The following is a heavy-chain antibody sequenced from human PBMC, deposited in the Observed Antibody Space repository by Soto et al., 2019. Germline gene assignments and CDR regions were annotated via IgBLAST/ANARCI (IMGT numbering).Heavy chain of an antibody. V-gene: IGHV3-48*04. J-gene: IGHJ6*02. CDR2: SSSSSSTR. Sequence: GGSLRLSCAASGFTFSSDSMNWVRRAPGKGLEWGSYSSSSSSTRYYADSVKGRFTISRDNDGNSLFLQMNCLRSDDTALYYCSRTTVTTGFYYGMDLWGQGTMVTVSS. CDR1: GFTFSSDS. CDR3: SRTTVTTGFYYGMDL. D-gene: IGHD4-17*01.